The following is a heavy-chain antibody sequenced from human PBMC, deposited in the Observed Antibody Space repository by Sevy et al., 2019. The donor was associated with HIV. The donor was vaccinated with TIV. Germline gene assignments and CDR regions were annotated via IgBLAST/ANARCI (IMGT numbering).Heavy chain of an antibody. CDR2: INQDGSQK. J-gene: IGHJ4*02. D-gene: IGHD2-21*01. CDR3: ARELWPGDY. CDR1: GFTFNNYF. Sequence: GGSLRLSCAASGFTFNNYFMGWVRKAPGKGLEWIAHINQDGSQKNYVDSVKGRFTITRDNARNLVSLQMNSLRVDDTAVYYCARELWPGDYWGQGTLVTVSS. V-gene: IGHV3-7*01.